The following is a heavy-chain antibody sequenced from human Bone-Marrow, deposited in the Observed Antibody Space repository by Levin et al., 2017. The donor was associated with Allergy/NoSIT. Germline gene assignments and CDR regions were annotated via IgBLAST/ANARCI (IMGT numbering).Heavy chain of an antibody. J-gene: IGHJ4*02. CDR3: ARDLEDDSRGYGY. CDR1: GYSIRSGYY. Sequence: KTSETLSLTCTVSGYSIRSGYYYGWIRQPPGKGLQWIGSISHTGHAYYNPSLQTPITMSADTSKNQFSLKLSSVTAADTAVYYCARDLEDDSRGYGYWGQGTLVTVSS. CDR2: ISHTGHA. D-gene: IGHD5-12*01. V-gene: IGHV4-38-2*02.